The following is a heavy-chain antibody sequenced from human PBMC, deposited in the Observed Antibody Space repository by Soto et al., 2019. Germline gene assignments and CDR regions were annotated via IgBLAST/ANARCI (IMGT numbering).Heavy chain of an antibody. CDR1: GFTFSSYA. CDR3: AKTPDSHGWCYFDY. CDR2: ISGGAGSA. Sequence: PGGSLRLSCAASGFTFSSYAMTWVRQAPGKGLEWVSAISGGAGSAYYADSVKGRFTVSRDSSRNTLYLQMNSLRAEDTAVYYCAKTPDSHGWCYFDYWGQGTLVTVSS. J-gene: IGHJ4*02. V-gene: IGHV3-23*01. D-gene: IGHD6-19*01.